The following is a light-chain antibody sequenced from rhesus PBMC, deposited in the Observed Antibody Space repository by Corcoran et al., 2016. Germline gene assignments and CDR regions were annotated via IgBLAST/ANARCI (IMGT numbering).Light chain of an antibody. V-gene: IGKV1-43*02. CDR1: QGISTY. CDR2: AAS. CDR3: LQYNGGPPWT. J-gene: IGKJ1*01. Sequence: DIQMTQSPSSLSASVGDRVTITCRASQGISTYLNWYKQKPGKTPKRLIFAASNLESWVPSRFSGRGSGTDVTLTIRLLQPEDFAPFFCLQYNGGPPWTFGQGTKVEIK.